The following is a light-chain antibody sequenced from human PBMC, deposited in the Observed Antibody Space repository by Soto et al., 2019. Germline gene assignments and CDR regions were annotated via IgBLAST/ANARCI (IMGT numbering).Light chain of an antibody. CDR1: QSVSSY. CDR2: AAS. CDR3: QQSNTSPQT. V-gene: IGKV1-39*01. Sequence: DIQMPQSPSSLSASVGDRVTITCRASQSVSSYLNWYQQKPGNAPKLLIYAASDLHSGVPSRFSGSGSGTAFTLTISSLQPEDFATYYCQQSNTSPQTFGQGTKLEIK. J-gene: IGKJ2*01.